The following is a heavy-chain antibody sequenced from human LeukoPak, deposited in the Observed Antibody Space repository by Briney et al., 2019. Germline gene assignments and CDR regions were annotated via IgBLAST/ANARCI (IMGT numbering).Heavy chain of an antibody. D-gene: IGHD7-27*01. CDR3: TRDRRGAGDAFDY. CDR1: GFTFDDYA. CDR2: ISWNSGSI. V-gene: IGHV3-9*01. Sequence: ESGGSLRLSCAASGFTFDDYAMHWVRQAPGKGLEWVSGISWNSGSIGYADSVKGRFTISRDNAKNSLYLQMNSLRAEDTALYYCTRDRRGAGDAFDYWGQGTLVTVSS. J-gene: IGHJ4*02.